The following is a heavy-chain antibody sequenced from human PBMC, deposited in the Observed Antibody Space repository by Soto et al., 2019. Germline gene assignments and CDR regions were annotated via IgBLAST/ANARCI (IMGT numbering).Heavy chain of an antibody. V-gene: IGHV4-39*01. Sequence: SETLSLTCSVSGGSISSNGYYWGWIRQPPGKGPEWIGSIYYSGSVYYSPSLQGRATISVDTSENQFSLQLNSVTPEDTAVYYCARLIGNSWLDYWGQGTLVTVSS. CDR3: ARLIGNSWLDY. J-gene: IGHJ4*02. D-gene: IGHD6-13*01. CDR1: GGSISSNGYY. CDR2: IYYSGSV.